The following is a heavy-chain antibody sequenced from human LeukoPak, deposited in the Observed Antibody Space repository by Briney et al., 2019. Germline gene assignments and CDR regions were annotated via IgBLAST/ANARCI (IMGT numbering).Heavy chain of an antibody. Sequence: GGSMRLSCAASGFSFSSFAMTWVRQAPGKGLEWVSSITGGHYPTYNTDSVKGRFTISRDNSKNTLYLQMNSLRADDTAVYYCTKDPNGDYVGAFDPWGQGTLVIVSS. CDR2: ITGGHYPT. CDR3: TKDPNGDYVGAFDP. V-gene: IGHV3-23*01. CDR1: GFSFSSFA. J-gene: IGHJ5*02. D-gene: IGHD4-17*01.